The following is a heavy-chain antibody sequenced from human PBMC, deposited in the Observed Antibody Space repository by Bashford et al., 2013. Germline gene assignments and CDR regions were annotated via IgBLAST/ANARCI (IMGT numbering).Heavy chain of an antibody. CDR2: INHSGST. Sequence: SETLSLTCTVSGGSISSYYWSWIRQPPGQGLEWIGEINHSGSTNYNPSLKSRVTISVDTSKNQFSLKLSSVTAADTAVYYCARTLYYDFWSGLDYWGQGTLVTVSS. CDR1: GGSISSYY. CDR3: ARTLYYDFWSGLDY. J-gene: IGHJ4*02. D-gene: IGHD3-3*01. V-gene: IGHV4-59*08.